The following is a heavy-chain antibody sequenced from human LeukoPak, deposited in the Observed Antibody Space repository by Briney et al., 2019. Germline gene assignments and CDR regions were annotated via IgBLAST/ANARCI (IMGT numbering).Heavy chain of an antibody. CDR3: ARGTSGYNYGYLDY. D-gene: IGHD5-12*01. Sequence: GRSLRLSCAASGLIFSSYWMHWVRQVPGKGPVWVSRINTDGSTTTYADSVKGRFTISRDNAKNTLYLQMNSLRAEDTAVYYCARGTSGYNYGYLDYWGQGTLVTVSS. J-gene: IGHJ4*02. CDR2: INTDGSTT. CDR1: GLIFSSYW. V-gene: IGHV3-74*03.